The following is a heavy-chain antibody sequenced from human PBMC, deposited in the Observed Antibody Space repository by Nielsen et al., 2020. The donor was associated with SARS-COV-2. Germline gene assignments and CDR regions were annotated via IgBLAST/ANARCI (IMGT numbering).Heavy chain of an antibody. CDR3: ASGGGGGGSGSYYDMDV. J-gene: IGHJ6*02. V-gene: IGHV1-69*06. D-gene: IGHD6-19*01. CDR2: IIPIFGTA. Sequence: SVKVSCKASGGTFSSYAISWVRQAPGQGLEWMGGIIPIFGTANYAQKFQGRVTITADKSTSTAYMELSSLRSEDTAVYYCASGGGGGGSGSYYDMDVWGQGTTVTVSS. CDR1: GGTFSSYA.